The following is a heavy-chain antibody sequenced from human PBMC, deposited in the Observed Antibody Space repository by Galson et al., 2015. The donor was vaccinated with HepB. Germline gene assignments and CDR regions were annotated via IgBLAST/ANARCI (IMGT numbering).Heavy chain of an antibody. V-gene: IGHV5-51*01. CDR1: GYSFTSYW. J-gene: IGHJ4*02. CDR3: ARYSRFNSSGYGFDY. D-gene: IGHD3-22*01. Sequence: QSGAEVKKPGESLKISCKGSGYSFTSYWIGWVRQMPGKGLEWMGIIYPGDSDTRYSPSFQGQVTISADKSISTAYLQWSSLKASDTAMYYCARYSRFNSSGYGFDYWGQGTLVTVSS. CDR2: IYPGDSDT.